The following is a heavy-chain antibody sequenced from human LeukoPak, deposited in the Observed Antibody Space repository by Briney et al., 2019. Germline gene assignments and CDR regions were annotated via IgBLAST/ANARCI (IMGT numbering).Heavy chain of an antibody. J-gene: IGHJ5*02. Sequence: SETLSLTCTVSGGSISSSPYYWGWIRQPPGKGLEWIGSIYYSGTTHYSPSLESRVTISVDTSKNQFSLKLSSVTAADTAVYYCARDTSIVLMVYAILGWFDPWGQGTLVTVSS. V-gene: IGHV4-39*07. CDR3: ARDTSIVLMVYAILGWFDP. CDR1: GGSISSSPYY. CDR2: IYYSGTT. D-gene: IGHD2-8*01.